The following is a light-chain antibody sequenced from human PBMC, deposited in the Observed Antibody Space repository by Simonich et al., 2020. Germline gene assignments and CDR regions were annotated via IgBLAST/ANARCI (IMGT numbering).Light chain of an antibody. V-gene: IGKV1-5*03. J-gene: IGKJ2*01. Sequence: DIQMTQSPSTLSASVGDRVTITCRASQSISSWLAWYQQQQGKAPKLLIYKASSLESGVPSRFSGSGSGTEFTLTISSLQPDDFATYYCQQYNKGYTFGQGTKLEIK. CDR1: QSISSW. CDR2: KAS. CDR3: QQYNKGYT.